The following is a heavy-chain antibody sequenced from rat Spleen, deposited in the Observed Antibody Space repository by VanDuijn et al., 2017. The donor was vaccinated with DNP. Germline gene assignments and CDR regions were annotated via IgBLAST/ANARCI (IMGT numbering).Heavy chain of an antibody. Sequence: EVQLVESGGDLVQPGRSLKLSCAASGFIFSDHNMAWVRQAPKKGLEWVATISYDGSSTYYPDSVKGRFTISRDNAKSTLYLQMNSLRSEDTATYYGTRDKEGTTGVMDAWGQGASVTVSS. CDR1: GFIFSDHN. CDR2: ISYDGSST. D-gene: IGHD1-5*01. CDR3: TRDKEGTTGVMDA. V-gene: IGHV5-7*01. J-gene: IGHJ4*01.